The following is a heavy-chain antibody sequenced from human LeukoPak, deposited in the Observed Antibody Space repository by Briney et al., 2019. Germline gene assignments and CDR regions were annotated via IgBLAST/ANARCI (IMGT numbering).Heavy chain of an antibody. CDR3: ARLSLTYYYDSSGYMFVY. V-gene: IGHV4-39*01. D-gene: IGHD3-22*01. J-gene: IGHJ4*02. Sequence: SETLSLTCTVSGGSISSSSYYLGWIRQPPGKGLEWIGSIYYSGSTYYNPSLKSRVTISVDTSKNQFSLKLSSVTAADTAVYYCARLSLTYYYDSSGYMFVYWGQGTLVTVSS. CDR1: GGSISSSSYY. CDR2: IYYSGST.